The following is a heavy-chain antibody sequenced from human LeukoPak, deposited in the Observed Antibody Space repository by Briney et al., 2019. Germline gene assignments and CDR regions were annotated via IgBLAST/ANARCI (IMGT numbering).Heavy chain of an antibody. CDR1: GFTFSSYN. CDR3: AREYSSSSGSVSDY. J-gene: IGHJ4*02. CDR2: ISSSSTI. V-gene: IGHV3-48*02. D-gene: IGHD6-6*01. Sequence: GGSLRLSCAASGFTFSSYNMNWVRQAPGKGLEWVSYISSSSTIYYADSVKGRFTISRDNAKNSLYLQMNSLRDEDTAVYYCAREYSSSSGSVSDYWGQGTLVTVSS.